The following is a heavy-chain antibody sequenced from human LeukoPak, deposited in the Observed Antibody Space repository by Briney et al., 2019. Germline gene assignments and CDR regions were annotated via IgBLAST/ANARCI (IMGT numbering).Heavy chain of an antibody. CDR2: IYPDDSDT. D-gene: IGHD6-19*01. CDR3: ARRAGNGWSGG. CDR1: RDTFTKRW. V-gene: IGHV5-51*01. J-gene: IGHJ4*02. Sequence: GESLKISCKGSRDTFTKRWIAWVRQMPGKGLEWMGIIYPDDSDTRYNPSFQGQVTISADKSTTTAFLQWRSLKAADTAMYYCARRAGNGWSGGWGQGTLVTVSS.